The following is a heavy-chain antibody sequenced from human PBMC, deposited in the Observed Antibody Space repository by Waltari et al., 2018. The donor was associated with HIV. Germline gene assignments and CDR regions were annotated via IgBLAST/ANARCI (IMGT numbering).Heavy chain of an antibody. CDR2: IGPASET. J-gene: IGHJ6*02. CDR3: ARGGGLGTFSTLGHGMDV. V-gene: IGHV3-13*01. CDR1: GFTFSRYD. Sequence: VQLVASGGGLVQPGGSLRLSCVAYGFTFSRYDMHWVRQVTGKGLEWVSTIGPASETSSSDSVEGRFTTSRENAKRSIYLQMDSLRAGDTAVYYCARGGGLGTFSTLGHGMDVWGQGTTVIVSS. D-gene: IGHD1-26*01.